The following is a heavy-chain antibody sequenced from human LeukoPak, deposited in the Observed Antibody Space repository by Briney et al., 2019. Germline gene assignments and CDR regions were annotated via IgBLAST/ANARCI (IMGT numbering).Heavy chain of an antibody. J-gene: IGHJ5*02. CDR3: VTEPGYCTGGRCYGGWFDP. D-gene: IGHD2-15*01. Sequence: PSETLSLTCAVYGGSFSGYYWSWIRQAPGKGLEWIGEINHSGNTNYNPSLKSRVTISVDTSKNQFSLKLSSVTAADTAAYYCVTEPGYCTGGRCYGGWFDPWGQGTLVTVSS. CDR2: INHSGNT. V-gene: IGHV4-34*01. CDR1: GGSFSGYY.